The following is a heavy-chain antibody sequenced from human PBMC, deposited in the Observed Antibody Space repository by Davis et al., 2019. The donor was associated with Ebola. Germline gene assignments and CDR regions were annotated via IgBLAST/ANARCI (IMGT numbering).Heavy chain of an antibody. CDR1: GGSFSSYY. J-gene: IGHJ6*02. CDR3: SGRQWLYDYHYYGMDV. Sequence: SEPLSLTCAVYGGSFSSYYWSWIRQPPGKGLEWIGEINHSGSTNYNTSLKSRVTISVDTSKNQFSLKLSSVTAADTAVYYCSGRQWLYDYHYYGMDVWGQGTTVTVSS. V-gene: IGHV4-34*01. CDR2: INHSGST. D-gene: IGHD6-19*01.